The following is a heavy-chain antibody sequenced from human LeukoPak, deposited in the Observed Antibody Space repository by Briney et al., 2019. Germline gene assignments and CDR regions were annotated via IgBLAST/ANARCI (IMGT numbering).Heavy chain of an antibody. V-gene: IGHV3-72*01. J-gene: IGHJ4*02. Sequence: PWGSLRLSCAASGFTFSDHYIDWVRQAPGKGLEWVGRTRNKANSYTTEYAASVKGRFTISRDDSKNSLYLQMNSLKTEDTAVYYCARASYYDSSGYLKDYFDYWGQGTRATVSS. D-gene: IGHD3-22*01. CDR2: TRNKANSYTT. CDR3: ARASYYDSSGYLKDYFDY. CDR1: GFTFSDHY.